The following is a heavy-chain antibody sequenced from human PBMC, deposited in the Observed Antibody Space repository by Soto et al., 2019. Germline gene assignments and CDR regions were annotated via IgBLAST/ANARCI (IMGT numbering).Heavy chain of an antibody. V-gene: IGHV4-30-4*01. CDR2: IYYSGST. Sequence: SETLSLTCTVSGGSISSGDYYWSWIRQPPGKGLEWIGYIYYSGSTYYNPSLKSRVTIPVDTSKNQFSLKLSSVTAADTAVYYCARGVYYDFRSGPDYYGMDVWGQGTTVTVSS. J-gene: IGHJ6*02. CDR1: GGSISSGDYY. D-gene: IGHD3-3*01. CDR3: ARGVYYDFRSGPDYYGMDV.